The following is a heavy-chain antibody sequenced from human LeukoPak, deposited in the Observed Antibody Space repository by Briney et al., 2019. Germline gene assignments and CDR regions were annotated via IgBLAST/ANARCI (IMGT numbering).Heavy chain of an antibody. CDR1: GVSISSYY. CDR3: ASTTSDYFDY. V-gene: IGHV4-59*01. J-gene: IGHJ4*02. CDR2: IYYSGST. Sequence: SETLSLTCTVSGVSISSYYWTWLRHPPGKGLEWFSYIYYSGSTNYNPSRKGRVTISVDTSKNPLSLGLRSPTAADTAVYYRASTTSDYFDYWGQGTLVTVSS. D-gene: IGHD1-1*01.